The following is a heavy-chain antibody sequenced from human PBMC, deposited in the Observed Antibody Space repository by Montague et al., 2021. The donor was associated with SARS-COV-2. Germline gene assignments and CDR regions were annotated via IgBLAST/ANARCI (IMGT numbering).Heavy chain of an antibody. Sequence: TLSLTCTVSGGPVSSRSHFWSWIRQPAGKGLEWIGHIYATGSAKYNPSLESRVTISVDTSNNQFSLRLNSVTAADTAVYYCTRVVVVVPASPAPTLFDPWGQGILVTVSS. V-gene: IGHV4-61*09. CDR1: GGPVSSRSHF. D-gene: IGHD2-15*01. CDR3: TRVVVVVPASPAPTLFDP. CDR2: IYATGSA. J-gene: IGHJ5*02.